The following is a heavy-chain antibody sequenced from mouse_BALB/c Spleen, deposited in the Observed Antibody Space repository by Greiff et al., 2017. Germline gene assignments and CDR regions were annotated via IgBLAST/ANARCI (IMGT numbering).Heavy chain of an antibody. V-gene: IGHV7-3*02. CDR1: GFTFTDYY. CDR2: IRNKANGYTT. Sequence: EVQVVESGGGLVQPGGSLRLSCATSGFTFTDYYMSWVRQPPGKALEWLGFIRNKANGYTTEYSVSVKGRFTISRDNSQSILYLQMNTLRAEDSATYDCARNDGYYGFAYWGQGTLVTVSA. D-gene: IGHD2-3*01. CDR3: ARNDGYYGFAY. J-gene: IGHJ3*01.